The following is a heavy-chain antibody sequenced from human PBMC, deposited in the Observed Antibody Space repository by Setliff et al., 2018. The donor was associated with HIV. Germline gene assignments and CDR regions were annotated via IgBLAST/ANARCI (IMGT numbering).Heavy chain of an antibody. V-gene: IGHV4-4*09. D-gene: IGHD1-26*01. CDR1: GDSTTSSH. CDR3: ARYSGTFTRYFDP. CDR2: IHISGAT. Sequence: PSETLSLTCTISGDSTTSSHWSWIRQPPGKGLEWIGYIHISGATSYNPSLERRVTISLDMSKNQFSLKLTSVTAADAAMYYCARYSGTFTRYFDPWGPGTLVTVSS. J-gene: IGHJ5*02.